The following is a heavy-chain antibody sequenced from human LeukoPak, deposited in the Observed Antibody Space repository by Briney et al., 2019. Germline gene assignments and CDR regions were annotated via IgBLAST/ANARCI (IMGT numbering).Heavy chain of an antibody. CDR1: GGSISSYY. CDR2: IYYSGST. D-gene: IGHD4-17*01. Sequence: SETLSLTCTVSGGSISSYYWSWIRQPPGKGLEWIGYIYYSGSTNYNPSLKSRVTISVDTSKNQFSLKLSSVTAADTAVYYCGRDAGLRSLRYYFDYWGQGTLVTVSS. V-gene: IGHV4-59*01. CDR3: GRDAGLRSLRYYFDY. J-gene: IGHJ4*02.